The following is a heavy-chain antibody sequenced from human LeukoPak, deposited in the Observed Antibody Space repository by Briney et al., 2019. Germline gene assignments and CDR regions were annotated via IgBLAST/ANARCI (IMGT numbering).Heavy chain of an antibody. CDR3: ARVGYDSSGYYLDESYYFDY. J-gene: IGHJ4*02. Sequence: GGSLRLSCAASGFTFSSYWMSWVRQAPGKGLEGVANIKQDGSEKYYVDSVKGRFTISRDNAKNALYLQMNGLRAEDTAVYYCARVGYDSSGYYLDESYYFDYWGQGTLVTVSS. V-gene: IGHV3-7*01. D-gene: IGHD3-22*01. CDR1: GFTFSSYW. CDR2: IKQDGSEK.